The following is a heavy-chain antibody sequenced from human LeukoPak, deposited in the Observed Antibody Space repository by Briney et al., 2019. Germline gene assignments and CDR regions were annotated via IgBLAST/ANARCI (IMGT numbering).Heavy chain of an antibody. J-gene: IGHJ4*02. V-gene: IGHV3-66*01. D-gene: IGHD5-24*01. CDR1: GFTVSNNY. Sequence: GGSLRLSCAASGFTVSNNYMSWVRQAPGKGLEWVSAIYGGGNTYYADSVKGRFTISRDNSKNTLYLQMNSLRGEDTAVYSCARGQRRHIDMAPSFDYWGQGTLVTVSS. CDR3: ARGQRRHIDMAPSFDY. CDR2: IYGGGNT.